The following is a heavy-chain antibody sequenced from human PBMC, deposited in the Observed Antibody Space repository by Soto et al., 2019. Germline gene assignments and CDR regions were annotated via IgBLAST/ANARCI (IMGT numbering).Heavy chain of an antibody. CDR1: GGTFSSYA. V-gene: IGHV1-69*13. D-gene: IGHD4-17*01. J-gene: IGHJ3*02. CDR2: IIPIFGTA. CDR3: ARVGGYGRNSPDAFDI. Sequence: SVKVSCKASGGTFSSYAISWVRQAPGQGLEWMGGIIPIFGTANYAQKFQGRVTITADESTSTAYMELSSLRSEDTAVYYCARVGGYGRNSPDAFDIWGQGTMVTVS.